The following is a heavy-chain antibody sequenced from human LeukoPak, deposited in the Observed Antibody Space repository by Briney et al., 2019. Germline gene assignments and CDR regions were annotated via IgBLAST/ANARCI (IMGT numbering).Heavy chain of an antibody. CDR2: ISWNSGST. CDR3: AKDTAMAPYSYYGMDV. V-gene: IGHV3-9*01. CDR1: GFTFDDYA. D-gene: IGHD5-18*01. J-gene: IGHJ6*02. Sequence: GGSLRLSCAASGFTFDDYAMHWVRQAPGKGLEWVSGISWNSGSTGYADSVKGRFTISRDNAKNSLYLQMNSLRAEDTALYYCAKDTAMAPYSYYGMDVWGQGTTVTVSS.